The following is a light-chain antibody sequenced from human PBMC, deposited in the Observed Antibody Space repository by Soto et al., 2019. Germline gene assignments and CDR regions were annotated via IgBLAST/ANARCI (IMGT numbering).Light chain of an antibody. CDR3: QQCGSSPPG. Sequence: DIVLTQSPSSLSSSPGERATLSCRASQSVSSSYLAWYQQKPGQAPRLLIYGASSMATGIPDRFSGSGSGTDFTLTISSLEPEDFAMYYCQQCGSSPPGFGGGTKVDIK. J-gene: IGKJ4*01. CDR2: GAS. V-gene: IGKV3-20*01. CDR1: QSVSSSY.